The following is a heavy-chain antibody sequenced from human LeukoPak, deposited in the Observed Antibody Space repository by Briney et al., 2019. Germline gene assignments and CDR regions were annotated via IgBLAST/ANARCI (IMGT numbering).Heavy chain of an antibody. V-gene: IGHV1-46*01. CDR1: GDTFTSYY. J-gene: IGHJ4*02. CDR2: INPSGGTT. CDR3: ARGIVGGTTRRRYYFDY. D-gene: IGHD1-26*01. Sequence: VASVKVSCKASGDTFTSYYMHWVRQAPGQGLEWMGVINPSGGTTSNTQKFQGRVTMTRDTSTSTVYMELSGLRSDDTALYHCARGIVGGTTRRRYYFDYWGQGTLVTVSS.